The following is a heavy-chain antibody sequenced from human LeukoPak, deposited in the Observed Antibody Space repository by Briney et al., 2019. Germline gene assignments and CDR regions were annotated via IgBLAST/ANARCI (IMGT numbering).Heavy chain of an antibody. CDR1: GGSISSYY. V-gene: IGHV4-59*01. CDR3: ARGGIAVAGPIHFDY. D-gene: IGHD6-19*01. J-gene: IGHJ4*02. Sequence: SETLSLTCTVSGGSISSYYWSWIRQPPGKELEWIGYIYYSGSTNYNPSLKSRVTISVDTSKNQFSLKLSSVTAADTAVYYCARGGIAVAGPIHFDYWGQGTLVTVSS. CDR2: IYYSGST.